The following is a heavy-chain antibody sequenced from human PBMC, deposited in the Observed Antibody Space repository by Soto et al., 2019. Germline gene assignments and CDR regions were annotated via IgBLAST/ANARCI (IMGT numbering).Heavy chain of an antibody. CDR3: ARDKAVTSDSSGPPLYYFDY. Sequence: PSETLSLTCTVSGGSISSGGYYWSWIRQHPGKGLEWIGYIYYSGSTYYNPSLKSRVTISVDTSKNQLSLKLSSVTAADTAVYYCARDKAVTSDSSGPPLYYFDYWGQGTLVTVSS. V-gene: IGHV4-31*03. D-gene: IGHD3-22*01. J-gene: IGHJ4*02. CDR2: IYYSGST. CDR1: GGSISSGGYY.